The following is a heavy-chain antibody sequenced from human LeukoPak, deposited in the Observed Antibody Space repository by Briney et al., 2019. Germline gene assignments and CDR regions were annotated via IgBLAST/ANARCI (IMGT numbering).Heavy chain of an antibody. V-gene: IGHV3-23*01. J-gene: IGHJ6*02. Sequence: GGSLRLSCAASGFTFSSYAMSWVRQAPGKGLEWVSAISGSGGSTYYADSVKGRFTISRDNSKNTLYLQMNSLRAKDTAVYYCAKDGNDYKFYYGMDVWGQGTTVTVSS. CDR3: AKDGNDYKFYYGMDV. CDR2: ISGSGGST. CDR1: GFTFSSYA. D-gene: IGHD4-11*01.